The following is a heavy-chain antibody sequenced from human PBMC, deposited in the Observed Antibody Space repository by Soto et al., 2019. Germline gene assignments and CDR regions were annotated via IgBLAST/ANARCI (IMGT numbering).Heavy chain of an antibody. CDR2: ISWNSGST. CDR3: AKDIGGGYYYGMDV. Sequence: PGGSLRLSCAASGFTFDDYAMHWVRQAPGKGLEWVSGISWNSGSTGYADSVKGRFTISRDNAKNSLYLQMNSLRAEDTALYYCAKDIGGGYYYGMDVWGQGTTVTVSS. V-gene: IGHV3-9*01. J-gene: IGHJ6*02. D-gene: IGHD3-16*01. CDR1: GFTFDDYA.